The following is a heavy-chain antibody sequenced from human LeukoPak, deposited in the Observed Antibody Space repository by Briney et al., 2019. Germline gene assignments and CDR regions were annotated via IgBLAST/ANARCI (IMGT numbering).Heavy chain of an antibody. V-gene: IGHV3-53*01. J-gene: IGHJ5*02. Sequence: PGGSLRLSCAASGFSVSSNYRGWVRQAPGKGPEWVAVIYNGGTTYYADSVKGRFTTSRHNSENTLNLQMNILRAEDTAVYYCARGYYYDSRDNWFDPWGQGTLVTVSS. CDR1: GFSVSSNY. CDR3: ARGYYYDSRDNWFDP. CDR2: IYNGGTT. D-gene: IGHD3-22*01.